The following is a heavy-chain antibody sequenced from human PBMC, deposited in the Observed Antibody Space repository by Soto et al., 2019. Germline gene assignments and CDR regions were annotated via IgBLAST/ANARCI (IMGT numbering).Heavy chain of an antibody. J-gene: IGHJ2*01. D-gene: IGHD3-22*01. CDR1: GGSISSSSYY. Sequence: QLQLQESGPGLVKPSETLSLTCTVSGGSISSSSYYWGWIRQPPGKGLEWIGSIYYSGSTYYNPSRKSRVTISVDTSKNQFSLKLSSVTAADTAVYYCAAVPYYYDSSGYYDWYFDLWGRGTLVTVSS. V-gene: IGHV4-39*01. CDR2: IYYSGST. CDR3: AAVPYYYDSSGYYDWYFDL.